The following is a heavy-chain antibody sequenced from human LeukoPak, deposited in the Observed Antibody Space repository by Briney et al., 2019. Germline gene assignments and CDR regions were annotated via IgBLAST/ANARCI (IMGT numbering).Heavy chain of an antibody. CDR3: AIPPLTGTGSSRPLAGVDA. CDR1: GFSFSRYS. D-gene: IGHD3-9*01. V-gene: IGHV3-48*04. CDR2: IGSITDGIT. J-gene: IGHJ6*02. Sequence: GGSLRLSCAASGFSFSRYSMNWVRQAPGKGLEWVSYIGSITDGITHYAESVKGRFTISRDNAKNSLYLQMNSLRAEDTAVYYCAIPPLTGTGSSRPLAGVDAWGQGTTVTVSS.